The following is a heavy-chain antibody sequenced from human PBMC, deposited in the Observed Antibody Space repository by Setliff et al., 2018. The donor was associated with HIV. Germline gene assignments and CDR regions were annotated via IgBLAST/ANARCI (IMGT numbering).Heavy chain of an antibody. Sequence: GGSLRLSCAASGFTFSNYVINWVRQAPGKGLEWISGISGSGVNSYYADSVKGRFTISRDNSKNTVYLQMNSLRAEDTAVYYCAKVYGTGYFYYYYGMHVWGQGTTVTVSS. J-gene: IGHJ6*02. CDR3: AKVYGTGYFYYYYGMHV. D-gene: IGHD2-8*02. V-gene: IGHV3-23*01. CDR2: ISGSGVNS. CDR1: GFTFSNYV.